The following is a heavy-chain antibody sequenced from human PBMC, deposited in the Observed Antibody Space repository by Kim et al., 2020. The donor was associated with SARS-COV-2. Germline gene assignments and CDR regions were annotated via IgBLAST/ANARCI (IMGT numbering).Heavy chain of an antibody. J-gene: IGHJ4*02. CDR3: ARAPIAAAGTSIPVGFDY. Sequence: ASVKVSCKASGYTFTSYGISWVRQAPGQGLEWMGWISAYNGNTNYAQKLQGRVTITTDTSTSTAYMELRSLRSDDTAVYYCARAPIAAAGTSIPVGFDYWGQGTLVTVSS. V-gene: IGHV1-18*04. CDR2: ISAYNGNT. D-gene: IGHD6-13*01. CDR1: GYTFTSYG.